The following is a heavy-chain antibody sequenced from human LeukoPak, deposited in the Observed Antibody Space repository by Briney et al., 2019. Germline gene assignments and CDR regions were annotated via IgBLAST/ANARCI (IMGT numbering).Heavy chain of an antibody. D-gene: IGHD5-24*01. CDR2: IWYDGSNK. CDR1: GFTFSSYV. CDR3: ARDLGWLLRNNGLDY. J-gene: IGHJ4*02. Sequence: PGRSLRLSCAASGFTFSSYVMHWVRQAPGKGLEWVAVIWYDGSNKYYADSVKGRFTISRDNSKNTLYLQMNSLRAEDTAVYYCARDLGWLLRNNGLDYWGQGTLVTVSS. V-gene: IGHV3-33*01.